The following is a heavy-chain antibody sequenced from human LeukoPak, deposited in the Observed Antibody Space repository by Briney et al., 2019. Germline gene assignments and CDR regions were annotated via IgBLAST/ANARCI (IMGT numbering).Heavy chain of an antibody. D-gene: IGHD2/OR15-2a*01. CDR1: GFTFTSSA. V-gene: IGHV1-58*01. CDR2: IVVGSGNT. CDR3: ASNAPNSRRETRRPPRPDRSWAYFDY. Sequence: SVKVSCKASGFTFTSSAVQWVRQARGQRLEWIGWIVVGSGNTNYAQKFQERVTITRDMSTSTAYMELSSLRSEDTAVYYCASNAPNSRRETRRPPRPDRSWAYFDYWGQGTLVTVSS. J-gene: IGHJ4*02.